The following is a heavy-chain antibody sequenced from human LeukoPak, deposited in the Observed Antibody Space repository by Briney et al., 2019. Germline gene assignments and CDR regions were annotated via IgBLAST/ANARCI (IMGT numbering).Heavy chain of an antibody. CDR2: IYYSGST. D-gene: IGHD6-6*01. CDR1: GGSISSYY. Sequence: SETLSLTCTVSGGSISSYYWSWIRQPPGKGLEWIGYIYYSGSTYYNPSLKSRVTISVDTSKNQFSLKLSSVTAADTAVYYCARGRIAARGGDAFDIWGQGTMVTVSS. J-gene: IGHJ3*02. V-gene: IGHV4-59*12. CDR3: ARGRIAARGGDAFDI.